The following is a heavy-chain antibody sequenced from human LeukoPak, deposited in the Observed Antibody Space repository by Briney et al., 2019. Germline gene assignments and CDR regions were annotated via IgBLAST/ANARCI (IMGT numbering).Heavy chain of an antibody. CDR1: GGSIGRSSYY. CDR2: IYYSGKT. V-gene: IGHV4-39*07. Sequence: PSETLSLTCTVSGGSIGRSSYYWGWIRQPPGKRLEWIGNIYYSGKTDYNPSLKSRVTISVDTSKNQFSLKLSSVTAADTAVYYCARFVVAATHITMDVWGKGTAVTVSS. D-gene: IGHD2-15*01. CDR3: ARFVVAATHITMDV. J-gene: IGHJ6*03.